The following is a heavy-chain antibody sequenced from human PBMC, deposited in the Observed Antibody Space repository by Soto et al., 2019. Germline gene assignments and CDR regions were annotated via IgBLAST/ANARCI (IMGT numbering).Heavy chain of an antibody. Sequence: GGSLRLSCAASGFTFSSYATHWVRQAPGKGLEWVAVISYDGSNKYYADSVKGRFTISRDNSKNTLYLQMNSLRAEDTAVYYCARDLWLRVDYYYYYGMDVWGQGTTVTVSS. CDR1: GFTFSSYA. J-gene: IGHJ6*02. CDR3: ARDLWLRVDYYYYYGMDV. V-gene: IGHV3-30-3*01. D-gene: IGHD5-18*01. CDR2: ISYDGSNK.